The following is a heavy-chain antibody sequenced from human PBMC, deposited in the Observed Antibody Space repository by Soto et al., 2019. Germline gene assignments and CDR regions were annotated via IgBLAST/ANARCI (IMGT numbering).Heavy chain of an antibody. J-gene: IGHJ3*02. D-gene: IGHD5-12*01. CDR3: AIDLSRSGYGTDAFDS. CDR1: GFTFSSYA. CDR2: ISYDGSNK. V-gene: IGHV3-30-3*01. Sequence: QVQLVESGGGVVQPGRSLRLSCAASGFTFSSYAMHWVRQAPGKGLAWVAVISYDGSNKYYADSVKGRFTISRDNSKNTLYLQMNSLRAEDTAVYYCAIDLSRSGYGTDAFDSWGQGTMVTVSS.